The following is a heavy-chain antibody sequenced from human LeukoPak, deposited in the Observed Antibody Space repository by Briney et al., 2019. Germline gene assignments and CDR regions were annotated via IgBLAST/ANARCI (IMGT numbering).Heavy chain of an antibody. D-gene: IGHD6-19*01. J-gene: IGHJ4*02. CDR1: GFTFNRNA. Sequence: PGGSLRLSCAASGFTFNRNAISWVRQAPGKGLEWVSTIGGCGDKTFYADSVKGRFTISRDNSKNMVHLQMNSLTGEDTALYYCVRRGDASSGWGDHDFWGQGALVTVSS. V-gene: IGHV3-23*01. CDR2: IGGCGDKT. CDR3: VRRGDASSGWGDHDF.